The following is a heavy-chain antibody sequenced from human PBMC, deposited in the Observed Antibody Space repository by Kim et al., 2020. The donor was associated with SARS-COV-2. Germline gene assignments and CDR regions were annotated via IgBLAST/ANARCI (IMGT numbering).Heavy chain of an antibody. J-gene: IGHJ5*02. CDR3: ARGNSIVVVVAAPLSPPKFDP. D-gene: IGHD2-15*01. CDR1: GYTFTGYY. Sequence: ASVKVSCKASGYTFTGYYLHWVRQAPGQGLEWMGWINPNSGGTNYAQKFQGWVTMTRDTSISTAYMELSRLRSDDTAVYYCARGNSIVVVVAAPLSPPKFDPWGQGTLVTVSS. CDR2: INPNSGGT. V-gene: IGHV1-2*04.